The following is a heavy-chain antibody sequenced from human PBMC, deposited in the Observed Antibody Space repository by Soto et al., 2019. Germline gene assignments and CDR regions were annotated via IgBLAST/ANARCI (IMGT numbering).Heavy chain of an antibody. CDR3: ATRMTDTRVYYYYYMDV. Sequence: QMQLQESGPGLVKPSGTLSLTCAVSSGSLSSSNWWSWVRQSPGKGLEWIGEIYDRGTTNYSPSLKSRVTISVDKPKDQASLKLISVTAADAAIYYCATRMTDTRVYYYYYMDVWGKGTAVTVSS. J-gene: IGHJ6*03. V-gene: IGHV4-4*02. CDR2: IYDRGTT. CDR1: SGSLSSSNW. D-gene: IGHD2-15*01.